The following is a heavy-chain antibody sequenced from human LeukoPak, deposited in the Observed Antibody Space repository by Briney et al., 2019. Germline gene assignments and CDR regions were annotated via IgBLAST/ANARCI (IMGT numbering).Heavy chain of an antibody. J-gene: IGHJ5*02. CDR2: IKQDGSEK. CDR3: ARSPEEQLVLRFDP. V-gene: IGHV3-7*01. CDR1: GFTFSSYW. Sequence: GGSLRLSCAASGFTFSSYWMSWVRQAPGKGLEWLANIKQDGSEKYYVDSVKGRFTISRDNAKNSLYLQMNSLRAEDTAVYYCARSPEEQLVLRFDPWGQGTLVTVSS. D-gene: IGHD6-6*01.